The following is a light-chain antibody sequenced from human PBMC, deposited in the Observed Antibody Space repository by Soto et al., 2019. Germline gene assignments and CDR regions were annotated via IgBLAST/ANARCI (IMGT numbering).Light chain of an antibody. CDR3: LQDYNYPWT. CDR1: QGIRND. Sequence: AIQMTQSPSSLSASVGDRVTITCRASQGIRNDLGWSQQKPGKAPKLLIYAASSLQSGVPSRFSGSGSGTDFTLTISSVQPEDFATYYCLQDYNYPWTFGQGTKVEIK. J-gene: IGKJ1*01. CDR2: AAS. V-gene: IGKV1-6*01.